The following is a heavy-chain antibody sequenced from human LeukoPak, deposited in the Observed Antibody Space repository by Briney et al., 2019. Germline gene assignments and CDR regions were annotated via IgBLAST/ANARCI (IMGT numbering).Heavy chain of an antibody. CDR3: ARVGFGGATPRKGFDP. D-gene: IGHD1-26*01. V-gene: IGHV3-21*01. CDR2: ISTSSSYI. CDR1: GFTFINYS. Sequence: GGSLRLSCAASGFTFINYSMNWVRQAPGKGLEWVSSISTSSSYIFYADSVKGRFTISRDNAKNSLYLQMNSLRAEDTAVYYCARVGFGGATPRKGFDPWGQGTLVTVSS. J-gene: IGHJ5*02.